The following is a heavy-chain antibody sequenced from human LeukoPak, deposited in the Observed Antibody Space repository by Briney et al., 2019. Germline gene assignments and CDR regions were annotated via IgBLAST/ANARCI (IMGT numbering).Heavy chain of an antibody. CDR1: GYTFTGYY. Sequence: VASVKVSCKASGYTFTGYYMHWVRQAPGQGLEWMGWINPNSGGTNYAQKFQGRVTMTRDTSTSTVYMELSSLRSEDTAVYYCARDGPYIVVVPAAILDYWGQGTLVTVSS. CDR2: INPNSGGT. D-gene: IGHD2-2*01. J-gene: IGHJ4*02. CDR3: ARDGPYIVVVPAAILDY. V-gene: IGHV1-2*02.